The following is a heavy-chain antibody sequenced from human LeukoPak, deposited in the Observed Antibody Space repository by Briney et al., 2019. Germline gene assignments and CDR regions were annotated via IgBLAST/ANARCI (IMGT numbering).Heavy chain of an antibody. V-gene: IGHV4-39*07. Sequence: SETLSLTCTVSGGSISSSSYYWGWIRQPPGKGLEWIGSIYYSGSTYYNPSLKSRVTISVDTSKNQFSLKLSSVTAADTAVYYCARDLRAPRVYYGMDVWGQGTTVTVSS. CDR2: IYYSGST. J-gene: IGHJ6*02. CDR3: ARDLRAPRVYYGMDV. CDR1: GGSISSSSYY.